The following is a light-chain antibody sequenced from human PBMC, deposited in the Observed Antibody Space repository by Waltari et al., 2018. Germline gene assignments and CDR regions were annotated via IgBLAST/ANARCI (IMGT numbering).Light chain of an antibody. Sequence: DIQMTQSPSSLSASVGDRVTITCQASQDISNYLNWYQQKAGNAPKLLIYDASNLETGVPSRFSGGGFGTHFTFTISSLQPEDIATYYCQHYDNLPPPSYTFGQGTKLEIK. CDR1: QDISNY. J-gene: IGKJ2*01. CDR3: QHYDNLPPPSYT. V-gene: IGKV1-33*01. CDR2: DAS.